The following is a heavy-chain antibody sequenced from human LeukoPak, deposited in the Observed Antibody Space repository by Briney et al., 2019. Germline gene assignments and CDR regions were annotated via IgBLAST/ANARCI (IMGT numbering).Heavy chain of an antibody. CDR1: GYTFTGYY. V-gene: IGHV1-2*04. CDR3: ARDITGTTGLGVDAFDI. CDR2: INPNSGGT. J-gene: IGHJ3*02. D-gene: IGHD1-20*01. Sequence: ASVKVSCKASGYTFTGYYLHWVRQAPGQGLEWMGWINPNSGGTNYAQKFQGWVTMTRDTSISTAYMELSRLRSDDTAVYYCARDITGTTGLGVDAFDIWGQGTMVTVSS.